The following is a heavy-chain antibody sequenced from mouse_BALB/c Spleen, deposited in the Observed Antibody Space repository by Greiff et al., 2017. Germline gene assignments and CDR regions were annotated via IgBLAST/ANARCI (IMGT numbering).Heavy chain of an antibody. D-gene: IGHD1-1*01. CDR3: AREYYGSSYWFAY. CDR2: INSNGGST. J-gene: IGHJ3*01. Sequence: EVQLVESGGGLVQPGGSLKLSCAASGFTFSSYGMSWVRQTPDKRLELVATINSNGGSTYYPDSVKGRITISRDNAKNTLYLQMSSLKSEDTAMYYCAREYYGSSYWFAYWGQGTLVTVSA. V-gene: IGHV5-6-3*01. CDR1: GFTFSSYG.